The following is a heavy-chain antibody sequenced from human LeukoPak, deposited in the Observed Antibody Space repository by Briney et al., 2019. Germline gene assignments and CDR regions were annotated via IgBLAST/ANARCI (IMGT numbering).Heavy chain of an antibody. CDR3: AKVDSAGSGWYDY. J-gene: IGHJ4*02. V-gene: IGHV5-51*01. Sequence: ESLKISCKASGYKFTNFWIGWVRQMPGKGLEWMGIIYPGDSDTRYSPSFQGQVTISADKSISTAYLQWTSLTASDSGIYYCAKVDSAGSGWYDYWGQGSLVTVSS. D-gene: IGHD6-19*01. CDR1: GYKFTNFW. CDR2: IYPGDSDT.